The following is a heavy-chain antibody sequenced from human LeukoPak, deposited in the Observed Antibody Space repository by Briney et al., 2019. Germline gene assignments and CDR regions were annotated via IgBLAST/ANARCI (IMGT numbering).Heavy chain of an antibody. CDR2: INQDGSEK. CDR3: ARDKVVGATYFDS. CDR1: GFTFSTYW. V-gene: IGHV3-7*05. J-gene: IGHJ4*02. Sequence: GGPLRLSCAASGFTFSTYWMSWVRPAPGKGLEWVANINQDGSEKYYVDSVKGRFTISRDNAQNSLYLQMNSLRAEDTAVYYCARDKVVGATYFDSWGQGTLVTASS. D-gene: IGHD1-26*01.